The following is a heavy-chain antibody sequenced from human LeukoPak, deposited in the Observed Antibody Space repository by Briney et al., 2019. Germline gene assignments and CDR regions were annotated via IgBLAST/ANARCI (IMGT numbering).Heavy chain of an antibody. J-gene: IGHJ4*02. CDR2: INPNSGGT. Sequence: GASVKVSCKASGYTFTGYYMHWVRQPPGQGLEWMGGINPNSGGTNYAQKFQGRVTMTRDTSISTAYMELSRLRSDDTAVYYCARSLVLLWFGELSPFDYWGQGTLVTVSS. CDR1: GYTFTGYY. CDR3: ARSLVLLWFGELSPFDY. D-gene: IGHD3-10*01. V-gene: IGHV1-2*02.